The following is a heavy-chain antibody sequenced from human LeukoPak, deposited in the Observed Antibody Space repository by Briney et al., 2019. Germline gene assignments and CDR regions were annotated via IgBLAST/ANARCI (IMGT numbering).Heavy chain of an antibody. J-gene: IGHJ3*02. D-gene: IGHD3-10*01. Sequence: APVKVSCKASGYTFTSYGISWVRQAPGQGLEWMGWISAYNGNTNCAQKLQGRVTMTTDTSTSTAYMELRSLRSDDTAVYYCARAGLLWFGGAFDIWGQGTMVTVSS. V-gene: IGHV1-18*04. CDR1: GYTFTSYG. CDR2: ISAYNGNT. CDR3: ARAGLLWFGGAFDI.